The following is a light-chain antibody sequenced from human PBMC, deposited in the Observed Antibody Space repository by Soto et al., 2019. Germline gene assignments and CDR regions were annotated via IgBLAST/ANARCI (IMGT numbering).Light chain of an antibody. J-gene: IGKJ5*01. V-gene: IGKV4-1*01. CDR3: KHYYDVPLT. CDR2: WAS. Sequence: DIVLTQSPDSLTVSLGERATINCKSSQSVLQSSNNKNYLAWYQQKPGQPPKLLIYWASTRESGVPDRFSGSGSGTDFTLTISSLQAEDVAVYYCKHYYDVPLTFGQGTRLEIK. CDR1: QSVLQSSNNKNY.